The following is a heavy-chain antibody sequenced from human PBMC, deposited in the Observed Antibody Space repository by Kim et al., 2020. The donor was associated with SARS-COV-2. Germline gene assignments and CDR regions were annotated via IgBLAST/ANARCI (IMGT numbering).Heavy chain of an antibody. V-gene: IGHV3-11*05. CDR3: ERVGYDYVWGSYRDYYYYSGMDV. CDR2: ISSSSSYT. Sequence: GGSLRLSCAASGFTFSDYYMSWIRQAPGKGLEWVTYISSSSSYTNYADSVKGRFTISRDNAKNSLYLQRNSLRAEDTAVYYCERVGYDYVWGSYRDYYYYSGMDVWGQGTTVTVSS. J-gene: IGHJ6*02. CDR1: GFTFSDYY. D-gene: IGHD3-16*02.